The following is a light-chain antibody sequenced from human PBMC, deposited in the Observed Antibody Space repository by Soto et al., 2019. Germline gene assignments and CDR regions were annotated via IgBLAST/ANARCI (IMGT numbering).Light chain of an antibody. CDR1: QGISSW. V-gene: IGKV1-5*03. J-gene: IGKJ1*01. CDR2: KAS. CDR3: QHYNSYSEA. Sequence: DIQMTQSPSSVSASVGDRVTITCRASQGISSWLAWYQQKPGKAPKLLIYKASTLKSGVPSRFSGSGSGTEFTLTISSLQPDDFATYYCQHYNSYSEAFGQGTTVDIK.